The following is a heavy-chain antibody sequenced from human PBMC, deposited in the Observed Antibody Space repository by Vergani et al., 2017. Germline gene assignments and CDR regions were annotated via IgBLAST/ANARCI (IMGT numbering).Heavy chain of an antibody. CDR3: ATEVRLNWFDP. V-gene: IGHV1-24*01. D-gene: IGHD1-1*01. CDR2: FDPEDGET. Sequence: QVQLVQSGAEVKKTGASVKVSCKVSGYTLTELFTHWGRQAPGKGLGRMGGFDPEDGETIYAQKFQGRVTMTEDTSTDTAYMGLSSLGSEDTAVYYCATEVRLNWFDPWGQGTLVTVSS. CDR1: GYTLTELF. J-gene: IGHJ5*02.